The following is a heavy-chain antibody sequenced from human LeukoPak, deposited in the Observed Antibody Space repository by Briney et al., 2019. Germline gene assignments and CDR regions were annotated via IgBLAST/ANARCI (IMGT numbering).Heavy chain of an antibody. V-gene: IGHV3-23*01. D-gene: IGHD3-22*01. CDR1: GFTFSSYG. CDR3: AKDQTYYYDSSGYYGGCDY. Sequence: GGSLRLSCAASGFTFSSYGMSWVRQAPGKGLEWVSAISGSGGSTYYADSVKGRFTISRDNSKNTLYLQMNSLRAEDTAVYYCAKDQTYYYDSSGYYGGCDYWGQGTLVTVSS. J-gene: IGHJ4*02. CDR2: ISGSGGST.